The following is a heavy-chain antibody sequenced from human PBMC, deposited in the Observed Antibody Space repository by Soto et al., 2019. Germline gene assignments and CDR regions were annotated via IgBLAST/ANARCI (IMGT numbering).Heavy chain of an antibody. CDR2: INHSGST. V-gene: IGHV4-34*01. J-gene: IGHJ5*02. D-gene: IGHD2-8*01. Sequence: SETLSLTCAVYGGSFSGYYWSWIRRPPGKGLEWIGEINHSGSTNYNPSLKSRVTISVDTSKNQFSLKLSSVTAADTAVYYCARGHIVLMVYAKRSWFDPWGQGTLVTVSS. CDR1: GGSFSGYY. CDR3: ARGHIVLMVYAKRSWFDP.